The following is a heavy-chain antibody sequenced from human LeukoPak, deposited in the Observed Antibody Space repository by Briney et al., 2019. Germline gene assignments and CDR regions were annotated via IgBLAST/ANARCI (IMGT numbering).Heavy chain of an antibody. CDR1: GFTFSSNY. CDR2: FYAGGST. D-gene: IGHD3-10*01. J-gene: IGHJ4*02. CDR3: ARVSMGRGVIYFDY. Sequence: GGSLRLSCAASGFTFSSNYMSWVRQAPGKGLEWVSVFYAGGSTYYSDSVEGRFTISRDNSKNTISLQMISLRVEDTAVYYCARVSMGRGVIYFDYWGQRALVTVS. V-gene: IGHV3-66*01.